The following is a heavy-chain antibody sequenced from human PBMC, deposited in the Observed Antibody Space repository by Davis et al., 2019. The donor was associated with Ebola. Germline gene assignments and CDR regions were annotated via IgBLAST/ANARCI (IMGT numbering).Heavy chain of an antibody. CDR3: ARAAGEAFYYYYGMDV. Sequence: SETLSLTCSVSGGSVGSDYWSWIRQPPGKGLEWIGYIYYSGSTNYNPSLKSRVTISVDTSKNQFSLKLSSVTAADTAVYYCARAAGEAFYYYYGMDVWGQGTTVTVSS. CDR2: IYYSGST. CDR1: GGSVGSDY. V-gene: IGHV4-59*02. J-gene: IGHJ6*02. D-gene: IGHD3-10*01.